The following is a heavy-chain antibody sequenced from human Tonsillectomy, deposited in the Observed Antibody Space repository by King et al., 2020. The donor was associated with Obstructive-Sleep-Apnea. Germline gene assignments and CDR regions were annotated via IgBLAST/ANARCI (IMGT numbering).Heavy chain of an antibody. J-gene: IGHJ3*02. CDR2: ISGSDVSI. CDR3: GKDSYGDLPDVFDI. D-gene: IGHD4-17*01. V-gene: IGHV3-23*04. Sequence: VQLVESGGGLVQPGGSLRLSCAASGFSFTNYAMSWVRQAPGKGLEWVSAISGSDVSIYYTDSVEGRFTISRDDSKNTLYLQMNSLRAEDTAVYYCGKDSYGDLPDVFDIWGQGTMVTVSS. CDR1: GFSFTNYA.